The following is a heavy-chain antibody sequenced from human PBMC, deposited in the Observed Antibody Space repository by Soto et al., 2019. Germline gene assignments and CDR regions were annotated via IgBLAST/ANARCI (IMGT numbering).Heavy chain of an antibody. V-gene: IGHV1-18*01. Sequence: ASVKVSCKASGYTFTSYGISWVRQAPGQGLEWMGWISAYNGNTNYAQKLQGRVTMTTDTSTSTAYMELRSLRSDDTAVYYCARGYDSSGYDSYYYYYYGMDVWGQGTTVTVSS. D-gene: IGHD3-22*01. CDR1: GYTFTSYG. CDR2: ISAYNGNT. CDR3: ARGYDSSGYDSYYYYYYGMDV. J-gene: IGHJ6*02.